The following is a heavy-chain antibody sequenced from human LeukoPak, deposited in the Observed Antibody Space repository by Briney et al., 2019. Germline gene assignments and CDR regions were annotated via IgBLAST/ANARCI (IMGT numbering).Heavy chain of an antibody. D-gene: IGHD7-27*01. CDR3: VRGLSGVSSWYFDL. CDR1: GFTISSNY. CDR2: LHSGGHT. V-gene: IGHV3-53*01. J-gene: IGHJ2*01. Sequence: GRSLRLSCAASGFTISSNYLSWVRQAPGKGLVWVSALHSGGHTFYADSVRGRFSISRDISKNALYLQMNNLGPEDTALYYCVRGLSGVSSWYFDLWGRGTLVSVS.